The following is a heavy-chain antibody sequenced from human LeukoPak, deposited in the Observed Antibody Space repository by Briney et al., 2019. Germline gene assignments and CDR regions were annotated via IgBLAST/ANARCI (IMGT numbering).Heavy chain of an antibody. V-gene: IGHV4-39*07. Sequence: SETLSLTCTVSGGSISSSSYYWGWIRQPPGKGLEWIGSIYYSGSTYYNPSLKSRVTISVDTSKNQFSLKLSSVTAADTAVYYCAREETEKPVAFDIWGQGTMVTVSS. J-gene: IGHJ3*02. CDR1: GGSISSSSYY. D-gene: IGHD1-14*01. CDR2: IYYSGST. CDR3: AREETEKPVAFDI.